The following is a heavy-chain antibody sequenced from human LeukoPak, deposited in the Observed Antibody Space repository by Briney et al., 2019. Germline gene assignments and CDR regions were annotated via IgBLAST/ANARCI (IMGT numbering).Heavy chain of an antibody. D-gene: IGHD3-9*01. V-gene: IGHV1-69*05. J-gene: IGHJ6*03. CDR3: ARANYDTRTYYYYYMDV. Sequence: SVKVSCKASGGTFSSYAISWVRQAPGQGLEWMGGIIPIFGTANYAQKFQGRLTITTDESTSTAYMELSSLRSEDTAVYYCARANYDTRTYYYYYMDVWGKGTTVTVSS. CDR1: GGTFSSYA. CDR2: IIPIFGTA.